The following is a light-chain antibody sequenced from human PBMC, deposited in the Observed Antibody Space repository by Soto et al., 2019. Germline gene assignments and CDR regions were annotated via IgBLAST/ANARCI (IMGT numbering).Light chain of an antibody. V-gene: IGKV3-20*01. CDR3: HQYGSSPGT. Sequence: EIVLTQSPGTLSSSPGERATLSCRASQSVTSNYLAWYQQKRGQAPRLLIWGASIRATGLPDGFSSGGSGTDFTLTISRLEAEDFAVYYCHQYGSSPGTLGRGTKVDIK. CDR2: GAS. CDR1: QSVTSNY. J-gene: IGKJ1*01.